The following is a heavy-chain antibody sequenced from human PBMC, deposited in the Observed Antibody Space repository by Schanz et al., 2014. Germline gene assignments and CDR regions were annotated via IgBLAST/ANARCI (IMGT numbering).Heavy chain of an antibody. D-gene: IGHD7-27*01. V-gene: IGHV3-11*01. CDR3: ARENLNWEAFDI. CDR2: SRDGTTS. J-gene: IGHJ3*02. CDR1: GFIFNDYY. Sequence: VQLVESGGGVVQPGRSLRLSCAASGFIFNDYYISRDGTTSYYADSVKGRFTISRDNAKNSLYLEMTSLRGEDTAVYYCARENLNWEAFDIWGQGTVVTVSS.